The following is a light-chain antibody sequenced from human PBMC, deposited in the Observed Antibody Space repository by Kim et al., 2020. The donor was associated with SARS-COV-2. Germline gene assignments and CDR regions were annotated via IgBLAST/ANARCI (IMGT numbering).Light chain of an antibody. CDR1: SSGVGGYNY. CDR2: DVS. CDR3: SSYTTSSTSVV. J-gene: IGLJ2*01. V-gene: IGLV2-14*03. Sequence: QSITISCTGTSSGVGGYNYVSWYQQHPGKAPKLMIYDVSNRPSGFSNRFSGSKSGNTASLTISGLQAEDEADYYCSSYTTSSTSVVFGGGTQLTVL.